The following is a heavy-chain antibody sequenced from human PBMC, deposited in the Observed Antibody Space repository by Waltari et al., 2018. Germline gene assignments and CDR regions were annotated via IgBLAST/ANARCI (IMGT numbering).Heavy chain of an antibody. CDR1: GFIVRPNA. D-gene: IGHD4-17*01. V-gene: IGHV3-30*02. CDR2: ISNDDTKK. CDR3: LRGADYGFYY. Sequence: QAQVAESGGGVVQPGGSLRLSGTGSGFIVRPNAMDWVRHAPGKGVEWLAFISNDDTKKYYADSVEGRFTISRDTSRNTVYLEMNSLRPDDTAVYYCLRGADYGFYYWGQGTLVTVSS. J-gene: IGHJ4*02.